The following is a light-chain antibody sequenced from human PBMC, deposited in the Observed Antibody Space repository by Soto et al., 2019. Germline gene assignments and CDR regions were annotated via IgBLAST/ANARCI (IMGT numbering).Light chain of an antibody. CDR1: QSVSSSY. J-gene: IGKJ1*01. Sequence: EIVLTQSPGTLSFSPGERATLSCRASQSVSSSYLAWYQQKLGQAPSLLIYGASSRATGIPDRFSGSGSGTDFTLTISRVEPEDFAVYYCQQYGSLPWTFGQGTKVEIK. V-gene: IGKV3-20*01. CDR2: GAS. CDR3: QQYGSLPWT.